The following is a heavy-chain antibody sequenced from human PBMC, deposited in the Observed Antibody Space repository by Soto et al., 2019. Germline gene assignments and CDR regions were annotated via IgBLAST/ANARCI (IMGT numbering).Heavy chain of an antibody. D-gene: IGHD3-3*01. Sequence: EVQLLESGGGLVQPGGSLRLSCAASGFTFSSYAMSWVRQAPGKGLEWVSGMSGSGGSAYYTDSGKGRFTISRDNSKKTLYLQMNSLGAEDTALYYCAKGPIFGVENIYDYWGQGTLVTVSS. CDR1: GFTFSSYA. J-gene: IGHJ4*02. CDR3: AKGPIFGVENIYDY. V-gene: IGHV3-23*01. CDR2: MSGSGGSA.